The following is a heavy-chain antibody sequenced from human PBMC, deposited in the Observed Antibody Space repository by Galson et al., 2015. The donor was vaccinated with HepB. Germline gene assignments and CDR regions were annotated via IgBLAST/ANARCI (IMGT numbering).Heavy chain of an antibody. D-gene: IGHD6-6*01. CDR3: ARSGSSSSNWFDP. J-gene: IGHJ5*02. CDR1: GDSISSSNW. CDR2: VNHRGRT. V-gene: IGHV4/OR15-8*02. Sequence: ETLSLTCIISGDSISSSNWWSWVRQPPGRGLGTIGEVNHRGRTEYNPSLKNRVTISIDKSKKQFSLRLTSVTAADTAVYYCARSGSSSSNWFDPWGQGILVTVSS.